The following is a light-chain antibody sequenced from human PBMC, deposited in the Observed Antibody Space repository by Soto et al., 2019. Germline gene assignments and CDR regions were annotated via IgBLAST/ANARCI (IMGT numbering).Light chain of an antibody. CDR2: GNS. Sequence: QSVLTQPPSVSGAPGQRVTISCTGSSSNIGAGYDVHWYQHLPGTAPKLLIYGNSNRPSGVPDRFSGSKSGTSASLAITGLQAEDEADYYCQSYDSSLSGSVFGGWTKLTVL. J-gene: IGLJ2*01. CDR3: QSYDSSLSGSV. V-gene: IGLV1-40*01. CDR1: SSNIGAGYD.